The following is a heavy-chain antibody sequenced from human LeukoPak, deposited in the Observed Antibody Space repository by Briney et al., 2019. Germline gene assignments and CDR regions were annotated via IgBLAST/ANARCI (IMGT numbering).Heavy chain of an antibody. CDR1: GFSFSSYS. Sequence: PGGSLRLSCAASGFSFSSYSINWVRQAPGKGLEWVSSSSSSSSYKYYAVPVKGRFTISRDNAKNSLYLQMNSLRAEDTAVYYCAPGGSDSSGYEPHYFNYWGQGTLVTVSS. J-gene: IGHJ4*02. D-gene: IGHD3-22*01. CDR3: APGGSDSSGYEPHYFNY. CDR2: SSSSSSYK. V-gene: IGHV3-21*01.